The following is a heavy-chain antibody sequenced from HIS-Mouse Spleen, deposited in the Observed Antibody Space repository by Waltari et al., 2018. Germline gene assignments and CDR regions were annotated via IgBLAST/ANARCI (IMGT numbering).Heavy chain of an antibody. V-gene: IGHV3-66*01. J-gene: IGHJ4*02. CDR1: GFPVSSTS. D-gene: IGHD7-27*01. CDR2: IYSGGST. CDR3: ARTGVHYFDY. Sequence: EVQLVESVGGLVQPGGSLRLSCAASGFPVSSTSMSWVRQAPGKGLEWVSVIYSGGSTYYADSVKGRFTISRDNSKNTLYLQMNSLRAEDTAVYYCARTGVHYFDYWGQGTLVTVSS.